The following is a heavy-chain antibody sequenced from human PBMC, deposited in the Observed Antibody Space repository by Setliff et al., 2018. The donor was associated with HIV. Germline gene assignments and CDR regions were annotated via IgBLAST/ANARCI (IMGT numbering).Heavy chain of an antibody. D-gene: IGHD3-22*01. Sequence: PSETLSLTCTVSGGSISSSSYYWGWIRQPPGKGLEWIGSIYYSGSTYYNPSLKSRVTISVDTSKNQFSLKLSSVTAADTAVYYCARASTRSGYDSSGYPFDDWGQGTLVTVSS. CDR3: ARASTRSGYDSSGYPFDD. V-gene: IGHV4-39*07. J-gene: IGHJ4*02. CDR2: IYYSGST. CDR1: GGSISSSSYY.